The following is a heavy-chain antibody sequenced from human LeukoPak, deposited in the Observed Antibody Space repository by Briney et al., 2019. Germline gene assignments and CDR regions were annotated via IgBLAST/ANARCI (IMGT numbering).Heavy chain of an antibody. CDR2: INPNSGGT. Sequence: ASVKVSCKASGYTFTGYYMHWVRQAPGQGLEWMGWINPNSGGTNYAQKFQGRVTMTRDTSISTAYMELSRLRSDDTAVYYCARDVEQLVLGNWFDPWGQGTLVTVSS. V-gene: IGHV1-2*02. J-gene: IGHJ5*02. CDR1: GYTFTGYY. D-gene: IGHD6-13*01. CDR3: ARDVEQLVLGNWFDP.